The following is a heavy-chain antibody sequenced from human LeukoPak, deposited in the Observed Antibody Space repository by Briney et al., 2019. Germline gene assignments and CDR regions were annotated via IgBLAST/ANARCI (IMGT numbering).Heavy chain of an antibody. CDR3: ARAGKQQLGISPAFDI. CDR1: GYTFTSYD. J-gene: IGHJ3*02. D-gene: IGHD6-13*01. Sequence: ASVKVSCKASGYTFTSYDINWVRQATGQGLEWMGWMNPNSGNTGYAQKFQGRVTMTRNTSISTAYMELSSLRSEDTAVYYCARAGKQQLGISPAFDIWGQGTMVTVSS. V-gene: IGHV1-8*01. CDR2: MNPNSGNT.